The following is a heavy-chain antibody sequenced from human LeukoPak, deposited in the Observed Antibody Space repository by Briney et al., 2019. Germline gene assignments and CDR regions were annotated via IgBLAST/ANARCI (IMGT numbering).Heavy chain of an antibody. CDR2: INPNSGGT. CDR1: GYTFTGYY. V-gene: IGHV1-2*02. J-gene: IGHJ4*02. D-gene: IGHD1-26*01. CDR3: ARGSGSRPFWDFDY. Sequence: ASVNVSCKASGYTFTGYYMHWVRQAPGQGLEWMGWINPNSGGTNYAQKFQGRVTMTRDTSSSTVYMELSRLRSDDTAVYYCARGSGSRPFWDFDYWGQGTLVTVSS.